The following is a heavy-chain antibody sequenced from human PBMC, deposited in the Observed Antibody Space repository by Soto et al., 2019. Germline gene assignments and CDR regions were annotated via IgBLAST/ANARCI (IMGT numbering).Heavy chain of an antibody. D-gene: IGHD2-2*01. CDR1: GGTFSSYA. J-gene: IGHJ4*02. CDR2: IIPIFGTA. V-gene: IGHV1-69*13. Sequence: GASVKVSCKASGGTFSSYAISWVRQAPGQGLEWMGGIIPIFGTANYAQKFQGRVTITADESTSTAYMELSSLRSEDTAVYYCARDSNRCQPLIMYYWGQGTLVTVYS. CDR3: ARDSNRCQPLIMYY.